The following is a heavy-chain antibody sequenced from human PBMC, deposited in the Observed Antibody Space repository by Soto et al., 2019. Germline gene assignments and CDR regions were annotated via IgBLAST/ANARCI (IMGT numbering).Heavy chain of an antibody. CDR2: IYHSGSN. Sequence: QVQLQESGPGLVKPSGTLSLTCAVSGGSISCSNWWSWVRQPPGKGLEWIGEIYHSGSNNYNPSPKTRVTISVAKSKNQFSLKLSSVTAADTAVYYCATVAVAGTKVDYWGQGTLVTVSS. J-gene: IGHJ4*02. CDR3: ATVAVAGTKVDY. D-gene: IGHD6-19*01. CDR1: GGSISCSNW. V-gene: IGHV4-4*02.